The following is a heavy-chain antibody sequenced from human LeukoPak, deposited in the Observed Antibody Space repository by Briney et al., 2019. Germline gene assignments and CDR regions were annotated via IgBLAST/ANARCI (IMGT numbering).Heavy chain of an antibody. D-gene: IGHD2-15*01. CDR1: GFSIDYTY. CDR2: IYSGDST. J-gene: IGHJ3*02. CDR3: AREGVVGAFDT. Sequence: GGSLRLSCAVSGFSIDYTYMTWVRQAPGKGLQWVSIIYSGDSTYYADSVKGRFTISRHISKNTLYLQMNSLRLDDTAVYYCAREGVVGAFDTWGQGTMVTVSS. V-gene: IGHV3-53*04.